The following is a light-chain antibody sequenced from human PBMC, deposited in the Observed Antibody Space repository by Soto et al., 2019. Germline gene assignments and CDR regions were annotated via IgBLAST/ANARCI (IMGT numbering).Light chain of an antibody. J-gene: IGKJ1*01. CDR1: QSVSSN. CDR3: QQSYSIRQ. V-gene: IGKV3D-15*01. Sequence: ERVITHSPATLSVSPGERATLAFRASQSVSSNLAWYQQKPGQSPRLLIYDSYNRATGIPARFSGSGSGTDFTLTISSLQPEDFATYYCQQSYSIRQFGQGTKVDIK. CDR2: DSY.